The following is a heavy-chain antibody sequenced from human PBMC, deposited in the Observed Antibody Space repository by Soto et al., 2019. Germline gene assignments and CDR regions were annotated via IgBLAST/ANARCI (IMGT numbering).Heavy chain of an antibody. CDR3: ARRIIAIEIFDA. CDR2: IYYTGNT. Sequence: SETLSLTCTVSGGSMTSYYWSWIRQPPGKGLEWIGFIYYTGNTKYNPSLKSRVTISVDTSKNLFSLKLKSVTAADAAVYYCARRIIAIEIFDAWGQGTVVTVSS. J-gene: IGHJ4*02. D-gene: IGHD3-10*01. V-gene: IGHV4-59*08. CDR1: GGSMTSYY.